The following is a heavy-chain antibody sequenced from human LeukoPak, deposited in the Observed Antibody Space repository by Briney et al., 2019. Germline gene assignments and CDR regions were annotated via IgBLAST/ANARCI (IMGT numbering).Heavy chain of an antibody. D-gene: IGHD2-2*01. CDR1: GYSFTTYW. CDR2: IYPGDSDT. J-gene: IGHJ3*02. V-gene: IGHV5-51*01. Sequence: GESLQISCKASGYSFTTYWIAWVRQLPGKGLEWMGIIYPGDSDTRYNPSFQGQITISAEKSISTAYLQWNSLKASDTAMYYCARPLGYCSRTSCYDAFDIWGQGTMVTVFS. CDR3: ARPLGYCSRTSCYDAFDI.